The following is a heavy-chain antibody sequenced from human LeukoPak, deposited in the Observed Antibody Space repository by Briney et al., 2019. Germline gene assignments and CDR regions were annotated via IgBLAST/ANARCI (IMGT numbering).Heavy chain of an antibody. CDR3: ARDVSRTGTRPVHY. Sequence: ASVKVSCKASGYTFTSYGISWVRQAPGQGLEWMGWISAYNGNTNYAQKLQGRVTMTTDTSTSTAYMELRSLRSDDTAVYYCARDVSRTGTRPVHYWGQGTLVTVSS. V-gene: IGHV1-18*01. D-gene: IGHD3/OR15-3a*01. J-gene: IGHJ4*02. CDR2: ISAYNGNT. CDR1: GYTFTSYG.